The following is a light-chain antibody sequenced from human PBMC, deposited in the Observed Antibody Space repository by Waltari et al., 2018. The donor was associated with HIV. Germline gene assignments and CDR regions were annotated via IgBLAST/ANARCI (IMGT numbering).Light chain of an antibody. Sequence: ALTRLPPVSGSPGQPTPTPCTGPGRLLGSLNIFPWYQQHPGKVPKLMIFDVSKRPSGVSNRFSGSKSGNTASLTISGLQAEDEADYYCCSYAGEKSWVFGGGTKLTVL. CDR2: DVS. CDR3: CSYAGEKSWV. J-gene: IGLJ3*02. CDR1: GRLLGSLNI. V-gene: IGLV2-23*02.